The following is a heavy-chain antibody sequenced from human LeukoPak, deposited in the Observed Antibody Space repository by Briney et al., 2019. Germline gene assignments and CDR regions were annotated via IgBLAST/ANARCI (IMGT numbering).Heavy chain of an antibody. CDR1: GGSVSSNSAA. V-gene: IGHV6-1*01. D-gene: IGHD2-2*01. CDR2: TYYRSKWYN. Sequence: SQTLSLTCAISGGSVSSNSAAWNWIRQSPSRGLEWLGRTYYRSKWYNEYAVSVESRISINPDTSKNQFSLQLNSVTPEDAAVYYCARGYCSTHSCYHFDYWGQGTLVTVSS. CDR3: ARGYCSTHSCYHFDY. J-gene: IGHJ4*02.